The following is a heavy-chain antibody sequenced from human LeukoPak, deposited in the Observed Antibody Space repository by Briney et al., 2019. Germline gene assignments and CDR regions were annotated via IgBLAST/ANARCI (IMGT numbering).Heavy chain of an antibody. V-gene: IGHV1-69*13. J-gene: IGHJ6*02. D-gene: IGHD2-15*01. CDR1: GGTFSSYA. CDR2: IIPIFGTA. Sequence: GASVKVSCKASGGTFSSYAISWVRQAPGQGPEWMGGIIPIFGTANYAQKFQGRVTITADESTSTAYMELSSLRSEDTAVYYCAREGYCSDGSRYSLPDYYYGMDVWGQGTTVTVSS. CDR3: AREGYCSDGSRYSLPDYYYGMDV.